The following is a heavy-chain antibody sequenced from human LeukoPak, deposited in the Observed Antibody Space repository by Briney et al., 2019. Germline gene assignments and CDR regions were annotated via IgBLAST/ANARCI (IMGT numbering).Heavy chain of an antibody. CDR1: GGSISSYY. Sequence: SETLSLTCTVSGGSISSYYWSWVRQPPGKGLEWIGYIYYSGSTNYNPSLKSRVTISVDTSKNQFSLKLSSVTAADTAVYYCARVVVVAASDAFDIWGQGTMVTVSS. J-gene: IGHJ3*02. D-gene: IGHD2-15*01. V-gene: IGHV4-59*08. CDR2: IYYSGST. CDR3: ARVVVVAASDAFDI.